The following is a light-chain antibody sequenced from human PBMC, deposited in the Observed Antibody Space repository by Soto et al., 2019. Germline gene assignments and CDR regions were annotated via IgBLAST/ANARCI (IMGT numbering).Light chain of an antibody. Sequence: DIVMTQSPDSLAVSLGERATINFKSSQSVLYNSDNKNYLAWYQQKPGQPPKLLIYWASTRASGVPDRFSGRGFGADFTLTISSLQAEDVAVYYCQQYYTTLTFGGGTKVEIK. J-gene: IGKJ4*01. V-gene: IGKV4-1*01. CDR2: WAS. CDR1: QSVLYNSDNKNY. CDR3: QQYYTTLT.